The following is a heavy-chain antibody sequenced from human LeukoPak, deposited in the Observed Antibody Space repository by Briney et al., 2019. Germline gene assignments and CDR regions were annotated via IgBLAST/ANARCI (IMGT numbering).Heavy chain of an antibody. D-gene: IGHD3-22*01. Sequence: GASQKVSCKASGYTFTGYYMHWVRQAPGQGLEWMGWINPNSGGTNYAQKIQDRVTTTRDTSISTAYMELSRLRSDDTAVYYCARVLLTYYFDSSGYYDYWGQGTLVTVSS. CDR2: INPNSGGT. CDR3: ARVLLTYYFDSSGYYDY. V-gene: IGHV1-2*02. CDR1: GYTFTGYY. J-gene: IGHJ4*02.